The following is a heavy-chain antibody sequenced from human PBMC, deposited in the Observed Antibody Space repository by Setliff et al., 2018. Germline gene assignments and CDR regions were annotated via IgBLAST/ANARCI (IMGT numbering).Heavy chain of an antibody. V-gene: IGHV3-21*04. CDR3: ALGYYSQYRSYFDD. Sequence: PGGSLRLSCAASGFTSNMYGVHWDRQAPGKGLEWVSSISSSSSYIYYADSVKGRFTISRDNRKNLLFLQMDSLRGEDTALYYCALGYYSQYRSYFDDWGPGTQVTVSS. D-gene: IGHD3-10*01. CDR2: ISSSSSYI. CDR1: GFTSNMYG. J-gene: IGHJ4*02.